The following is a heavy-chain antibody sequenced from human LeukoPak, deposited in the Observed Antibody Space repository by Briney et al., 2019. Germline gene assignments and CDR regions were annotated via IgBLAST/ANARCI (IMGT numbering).Heavy chain of an antibody. CDR3: ATRWELLEWFDP. Sequence: ASVEVSCKVSGYTLTELSMHWVRQAPGKGLEWMGGFDPEDGETIYAQKFQGRVTMTEDTSTDTAYMELSSLRSEDTAVYYCATRWELLEWFDPWGQGTLVTVSS. D-gene: IGHD1-26*01. J-gene: IGHJ5*02. CDR1: GYTLTELS. CDR2: FDPEDGET. V-gene: IGHV1-24*01.